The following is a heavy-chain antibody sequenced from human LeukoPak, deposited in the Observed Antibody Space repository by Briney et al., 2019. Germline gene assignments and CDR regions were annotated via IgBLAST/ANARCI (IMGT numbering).Heavy chain of an antibody. Sequence: GGSLRLSCAASGLTFSNAWMSWVRQAPGKGLEWVGRIKSKTDGGTTDYAAPVKGRFTISRDDSKNTLYLQMNSLKTEDTAVYYCTLGSYYYYYYYGMDVWGQGTTVTVSS. CDR2: IKSKTDGGTT. J-gene: IGHJ6*02. D-gene: IGHD3-10*01. V-gene: IGHV3-15*01. CDR1: GLTFSNAW. CDR3: TLGSYYYYYYYGMDV.